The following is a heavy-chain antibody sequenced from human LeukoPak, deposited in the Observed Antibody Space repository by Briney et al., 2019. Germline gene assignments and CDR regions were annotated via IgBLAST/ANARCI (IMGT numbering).Heavy chain of an antibody. CDR3: ARFLDGYPLYYFDY. D-gene: IGHD3-22*01. V-gene: IGHV1-18*01. J-gene: IGHJ4*02. CDR1: GYTFTSYG. Sequence: AASVKVSCKASGYTFTSYGISWVRQAPGQGLEWMGWISAYNGNTNYAQKLQGRVTMTTDTSTSTAYMELRSLRSDDTAVYYCARFLDGYPLYYFDYWGQGTLVTVSS. CDR2: ISAYNGNT.